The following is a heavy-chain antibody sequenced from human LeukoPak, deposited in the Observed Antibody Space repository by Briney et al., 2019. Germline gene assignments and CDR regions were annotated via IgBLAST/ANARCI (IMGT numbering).Heavy chain of an antibody. J-gene: IGHJ5*02. CDR1: GYTFTGYY. CDR2: INPNSGGT. V-gene: IGHV1-2*02. Sequence: GASVMVSCKASGYTFTGYYMHWVRQAPGQGLEWMGWINPNSGGTNYAQKFQGRVTMTRDTSISTAYMELSRLRSDDTAVYYCARRQTRYSSSWYLGFDPWGQGTLVTVSS. D-gene: IGHD6-13*01. CDR3: ARRQTRYSSSWYLGFDP.